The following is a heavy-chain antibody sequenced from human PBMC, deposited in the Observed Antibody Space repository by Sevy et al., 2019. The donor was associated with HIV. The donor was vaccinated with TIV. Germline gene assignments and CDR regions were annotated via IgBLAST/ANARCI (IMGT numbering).Heavy chain of an antibody. CDR1: GFTFSTYT. Sequence: GGSLRLSCAASGFTFSTYTMTWVRQAPGKGLEWVSAISGSAGSTYYADSVKGRFTISRDNSKNTLYLQMNSLRVEDTAVYYCAKGDSTFYGMDAWGQRTTVTVSS. J-gene: IGHJ6*02. CDR3: AKGDSTFYGMDA. CDR2: ISGSAGST. D-gene: IGHD6-13*01. V-gene: IGHV3-23*01.